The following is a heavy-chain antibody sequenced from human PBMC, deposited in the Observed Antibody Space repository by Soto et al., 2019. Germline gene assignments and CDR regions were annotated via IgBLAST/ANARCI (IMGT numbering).Heavy chain of an antibody. CDR3: AILAGSSFFTY. V-gene: IGHV4-39*01. Sequence: QLRLQESGPGLVKPSETLSLICTVSGGSIISSPDWWGWVRQPPGKGPEWIASIYRDGATYYNPSLYSRVTVFVDSSKNQFSLKLTSVTAADTAIYYCAILAGSSFFTYWGQGTRVTVSS. CDR1: GGSIISSPDW. D-gene: IGHD6-6*01. J-gene: IGHJ4*02. CDR2: IYRDGAT.